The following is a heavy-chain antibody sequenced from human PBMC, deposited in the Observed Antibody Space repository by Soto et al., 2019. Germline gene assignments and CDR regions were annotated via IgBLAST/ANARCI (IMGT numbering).Heavy chain of an antibody. V-gene: IGHV1-2*04. CDR1: GYTFTGYY. J-gene: IGHJ6*02. Sequence: KVSCKASGYTFTGYYMHWVRQAPGQGLEWMGWINPNSGGTNYAQKFQGWVTMTRDTSISTAYMELSRLRSDDTAVYYCAKASGTTAYYYYGMDVWGQGTTVTVSS. CDR2: INPNSGGT. CDR3: AKASGTTAYYYYGMDV. D-gene: IGHD1-7*01.